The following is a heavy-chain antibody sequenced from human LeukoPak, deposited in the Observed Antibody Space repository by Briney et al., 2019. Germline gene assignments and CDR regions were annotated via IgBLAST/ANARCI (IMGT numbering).Heavy chain of an antibody. CDR3: ARTPYDSSGYGSHDY. D-gene: IGHD3-22*01. CDR1: GGSISGYY. Sequence: SETLSLTCTVAGGSISGYYWSWLRQTPGKGLELIGYVYYSGNTDYNHSLRSRVTISVDTSKNRFSLTLSAMTAADTAVYYCARTPYDSSGYGSHDYWGQGTPVIVSS. CDR2: VYYSGNT. J-gene: IGHJ4*02. V-gene: IGHV4-59*01.